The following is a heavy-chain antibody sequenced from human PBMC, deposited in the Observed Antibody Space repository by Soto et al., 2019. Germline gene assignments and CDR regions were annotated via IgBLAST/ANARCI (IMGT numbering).Heavy chain of an antibody. J-gene: IGHJ4*02. D-gene: IGHD6-13*01. V-gene: IGHV1-46*01. CDR2: INPASGST. Sequence: QVQLVQSGAEVKKPGASVKVSCRTSGYTFTHYYIYWVRQAPGQGLEWLGIINPASGSTNYAQDFQGRVTLTMDTSTTTVYMELSGLRAEHTAMFYCARDLAAGDHWGQGTLVTVSS. CDR3: ARDLAAGDH. CDR1: GYTFTHYY.